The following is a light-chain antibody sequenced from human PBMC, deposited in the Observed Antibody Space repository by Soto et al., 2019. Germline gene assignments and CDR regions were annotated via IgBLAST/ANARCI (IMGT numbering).Light chain of an antibody. V-gene: IGKV3-15*01. J-gene: IGKJ4*02. CDR2: GAS. Sequence: EIVMTQSPATLSVSPGERATLSCRASQSVSSNLAWYQQKPGQAPRLLIYGASTRPTGIPARFSGSGSGTEFTLTISSLQSEDFAVYYCQQDNNWPLTFGGGTKVEIK. CDR3: QQDNNWPLT. CDR1: QSVSSN.